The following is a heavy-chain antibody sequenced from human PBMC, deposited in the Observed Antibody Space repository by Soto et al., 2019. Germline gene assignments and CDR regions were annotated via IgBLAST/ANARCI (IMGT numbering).Heavy chain of an antibody. V-gene: IGHV3-7*05. CDR3: AKVPVYCSGGSCYSVLFDY. CDR1: EFTFSSYW. Sequence: PGGSLRLSCAASEFTFSSYWMTWVRQAPGKGLEWVAIVNQGGSERYYVDSVKGRFTISRDNSKNTLYLQMNSLRAEDTAVYYCAKVPVYCSGGSCYSVLFDYWGQGTTVTVSS. CDR2: VNQGGSER. D-gene: IGHD2-15*01. J-gene: IGHJ4*02.